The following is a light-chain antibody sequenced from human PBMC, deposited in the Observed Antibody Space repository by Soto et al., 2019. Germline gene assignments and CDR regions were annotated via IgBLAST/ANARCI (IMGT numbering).Light chain of an antibody. V-gene: IGLV1-40*01. J-gene: IGLJ1*01. CDR1: SSNIGAGYP. Sequence: QSVLTQPPSVSGAPGQRVTIYCTGTSSNIGAGYPVHWYQQLPGTAPKLLSFGNMNRPSGVPDRFSGSRSGLAITGLQAEDEADYYCQSYDSSLSAYVFGAGTKLTVL. CDR2: GNM. CDR3: QSYDSSLSAYV.